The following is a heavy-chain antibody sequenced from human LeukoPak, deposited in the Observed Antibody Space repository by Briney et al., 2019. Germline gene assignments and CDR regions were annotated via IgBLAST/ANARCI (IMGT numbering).Heavy chain of an antibody. D-gene: IGHD3-3*01. J-gene: IGHJ5*02. CDR2: IYTSGTT. Sequence: SETLSLTCTVSGRSLCNYYWSWLRQPGGRRLEGGGRIYTSGTTNYNPYRKCRVTMSVDTSENQFSLKLRSVTAADTAVYYCVRGLRFVDRLSSDNWFDPWGQGTLVTVSS. V-gene: IGHV4-4*07. CDR3: VRGLRFVDRLSSDNWFDP. CDR1: GRSLCNYY.